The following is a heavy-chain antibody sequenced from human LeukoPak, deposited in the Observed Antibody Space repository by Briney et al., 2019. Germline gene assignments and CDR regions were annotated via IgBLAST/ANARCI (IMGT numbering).Heavy chain of an antibody. V-gene: IGHV4-34*01. CDR1: GGSFSGYY. J-gene: IGHJ2*01. Sequence: SETLSLTCAVYGGSFSGYYWSWIRQPPGKGLEWIGEINHSGSTNYNPSLKGRVTISVDTSKNQFSLKLSSVTAADTAVYYCAASRWYFDVWGRGVVVAVSS. CDR2: INHSGST. CDR3: AASRWYFDV.